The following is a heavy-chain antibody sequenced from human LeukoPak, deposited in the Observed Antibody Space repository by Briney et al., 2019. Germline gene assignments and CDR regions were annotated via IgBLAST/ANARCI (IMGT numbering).Heavy chain of an antibody. CDR3: ARHLGSGWSIDY. D-gene: IGHD6-19*01. CDR2: IYYSGST. CDR1: GDSISSSSYY. J-gene: IGHJ4*02. Sequence: PSETLSLTCIVSGDSISSSSYYGGWLRQPPGTGLEWIGSIYYSGSTYYNPSLKSRVTISVDTSKNQFSLKLSSVTAADTAMYYCARHLGSGWSIDYWGQGTLVTVSS. V-gene: IGHV4-39*01.